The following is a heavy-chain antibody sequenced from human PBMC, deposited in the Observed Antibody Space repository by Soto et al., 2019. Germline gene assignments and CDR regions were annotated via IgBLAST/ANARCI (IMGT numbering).Heavy chain of an antibody. CDR2: ISYDGSNK. V-gene: IGHV3-30-3*01. J-gene: IGHJ6*02. D-gene: IGHD3-3*01. CDR1: GFTFSSYA. CDR3: ARKVKPYYDFWSGYYESYYYYGMDV. Sequence: GGSLRLSCAASGFTFSSYAMHWVRQAPGKGLEWVAVISYDGSNKYYADSVKGRFTISRDNSKNTLYLQMNSLRAEDTAVYYCARKVKPYYDFWSGYYESYYYYGMDVWGQGTTVTVSS.